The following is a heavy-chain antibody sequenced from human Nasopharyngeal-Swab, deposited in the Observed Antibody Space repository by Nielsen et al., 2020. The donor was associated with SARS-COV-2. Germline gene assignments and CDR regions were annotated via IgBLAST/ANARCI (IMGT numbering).Heavy chain of an antibody. J-gene: IGHJ6*03. Sequence: GESLKISCAASGFIFSSYWMSWVRQAPGKGLEWVTNIKQDGSEKYYVDSVKGRFTISRDNAKNSLYLQMNSLRAEDTAVYYCARGDIVVVPAAVLYYYYYMDVWGKGTTVTVSS. V-gene: IGHV3-7*01. CDR3: ARGDIVVVPAAVLYYYYYMDV. D-gene: IGHD2-2*02. CDR2: IKQDGSEK. CDR1: GFIFSSYW.